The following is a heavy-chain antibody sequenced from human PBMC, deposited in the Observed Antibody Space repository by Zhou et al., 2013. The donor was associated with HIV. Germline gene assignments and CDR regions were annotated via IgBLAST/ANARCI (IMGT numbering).Heavy chain of an antibody. J-gene: IGHJ4*02. Sequence: QVQLVQSGAEVEKPGASVKVSCKVSGYPLIDLSLHWVRLSPGNGLEWMAWISADSTSTNFTLKFQDRLSLFTDTATTTAYMALRGLTSDDTAVYFCARGGSGYGYWGQGTLVTVSS. D-gene: IGHD3-22*01. V-gene: IGHV1-18*01. CDR3: ARGGSGYGY. CDR2: ISADSTST. CDR1: GYPLIDLS.